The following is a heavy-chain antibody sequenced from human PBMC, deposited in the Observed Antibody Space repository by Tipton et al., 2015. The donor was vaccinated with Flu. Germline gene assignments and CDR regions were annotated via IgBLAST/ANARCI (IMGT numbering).Heavy chain of an antibody. Sequence: TLSLTCTVSGGSISSSAYYWGWVRQPPGKGLEWIGSIYYSGSTYYNASLKSRVTISVDTSKNQFSLKLSSVTAADTAVYYCAGELNSNYYDGSACARGYYYGAEVWGQGTTVTVSS. J-gene: IGHJ6*02. CDR1: GGSISSSAYY. CDR3: AGELNSNYYDGSACARGYYYGAEV. CDR2: IYYSGST. D-gene: IGHD3-22*01. V-gene: IGHV4-39*01.